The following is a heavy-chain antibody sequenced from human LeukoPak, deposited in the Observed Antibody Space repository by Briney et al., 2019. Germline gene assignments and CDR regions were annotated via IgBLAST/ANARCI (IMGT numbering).Heavy chain of an antibody. Sequence: TGGSLRLSCAASGFTFSSYAMHWVRQAPGKGLEWVAVISYDGSNKYYADSVKGRFTISRDNSKNTLYLQMNSLRAEDTAVYYCARDRGAIAYFDYWGQGTLVTVSS. CDR1: GFTFSSYA. CDR2: ISYDGSNK. CDR3: ARDRGAIAYFDY. J-gene: IGHJ4*02. V-gene: IGHV3-30-3*01. D-gene: IGHD2-2*01.